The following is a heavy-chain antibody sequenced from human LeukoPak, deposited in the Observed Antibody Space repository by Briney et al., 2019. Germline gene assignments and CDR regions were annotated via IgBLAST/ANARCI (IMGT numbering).Heavy chain of an antibody. D-gene: IGHD3-10*01. Sequence: GGSLRLSCAASGFTFSSYWMSWVRQAPGKGLEWVANIKQDGSEKYYVDSVKGRFTISRDNAKNSLYLQMNSLRAEDTAVYYCARDRYGSGSYYNSFDYWGQGTLVTVSS. CDR1: GFTFSSYW. J-gene: IGHJ4*02. CDR2: IKQDGSEK. V-gene: IGHV3-7*01. CDR3: ARDRYGSGSYYNSFDY.